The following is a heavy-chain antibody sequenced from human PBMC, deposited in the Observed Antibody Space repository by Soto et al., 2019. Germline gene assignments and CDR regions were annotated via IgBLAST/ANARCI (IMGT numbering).Heavy chain of an antibody. D-gene: IGHD4-17*01. Sequence: GASVKVSCKASGYTFTSYGISWVRQAPGQGLEWMGWISAYNGNTNYAQKHQGRVTMTTDTSTSTAYMEQRSLRSDDTAVYYCARDDYGDDYYYGMDVWGQGTTVTVSS. V-gene: IGHV1-18*01. CDR1: GYTFTSYG. CDR3: ARDDYGDDYYYGMDV. J-gene: IGHJ6*02. CDR2: ISAYNGNT.